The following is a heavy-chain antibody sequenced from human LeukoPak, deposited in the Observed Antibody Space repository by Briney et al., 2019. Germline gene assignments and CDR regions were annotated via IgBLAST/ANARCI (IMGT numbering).Heavy chain of an antibody. D-gene: IGHD2/OR15-2a*01. CDR1: GVSINSYY. CDR2: IHYSGST. Sequence: SSETLTLTCTVSGVSINSYYWSWIRQPPGKGLEWIGYIHYSGSTNYNPSLKSRVTISLDTSRKQFSLKLMSVTAADTAADYCTRLRSEYGYYFNYWGQGILVTVSS. V-gene: IGHV4-59*08. CDR3: TRLRSEYGYYFNY. J-gene: IGHJ4*02.